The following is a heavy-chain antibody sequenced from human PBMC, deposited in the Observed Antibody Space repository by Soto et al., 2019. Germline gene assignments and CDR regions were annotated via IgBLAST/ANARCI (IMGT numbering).Heavy chain of an antibody. D-gene: IGHD3-10*01. CDR2: IKQDGSEE. Sequence: EVQLVESGGGLVQPGGSLRLSCAASGFTFSTYWMSWVRQAPGKGLEWVANIKQDGSEEYYADSVKGRFTISRDNAKNSLYLQMNSLRGEDTAVYYCARTHGAYYAWDYWGQGTLVTVSS. CDR1: GFTFSTYW. CDR3: ARTHGAYYAWDY. J-gene: IGHJ4*02. V-gene: IGHV3-7*04.